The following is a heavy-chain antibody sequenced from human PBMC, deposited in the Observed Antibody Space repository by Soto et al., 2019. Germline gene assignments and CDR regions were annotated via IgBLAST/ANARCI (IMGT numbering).Heavy chain of an antibody. CDR3: TRGGGYSGYDPFDY. D-gene: IGHD5-12*01. V-gene: IGHV3-74*01. J-gene: IGHJ4*02. CDR1: GFSFSIFW. CDR2: INGGGSSA. Sequence: EVQLVESGGDLVQPGGSLRLSCAASGFSFSIFWMHWVRQAPGKGLVWVSSINGGGSSADYADSVKGRFTFSRDNAKNTVYLQMNSLRAEDTAVYYCTRGGGYSGYDPFDYWGQGTLVTDSS.